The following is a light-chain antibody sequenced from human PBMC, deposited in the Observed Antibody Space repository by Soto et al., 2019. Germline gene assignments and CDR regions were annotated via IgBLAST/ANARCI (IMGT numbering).Light chain of an antibody. Sequence: QSVLTQPASVSGSPGQSITISCTGTSSDVGNYNYVSWYQQHPGKVXXLMXYXXXXRXXXVSXRXXXXXXXXXXXXXXXXXXAEDEADYYCSSYTTSSTLVFGGGTKLTVL. J-gene: IGLJ2*01. CDR2: XXX. CDR3: SSYTTSSTLV. CDR1: SSDVGNYNY. V-gene: IGLV2-14*03.